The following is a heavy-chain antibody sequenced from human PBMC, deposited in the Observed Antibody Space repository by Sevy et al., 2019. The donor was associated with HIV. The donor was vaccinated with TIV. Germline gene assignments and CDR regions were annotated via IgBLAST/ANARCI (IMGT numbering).Heavy chain of an antibody. CDR2: IYHTGNT. Sequence: SETLSLTCAVSGVSISSGAYSWNWIRQPPGKGLEWIGYIYHTGNTYYNPSLKSRITISLDRSKNQFSLRLSSVTAADTAVYFCARDGGTMTAPGSFDIWGQGTMVTVSS. J-gene: IGHJ3*02. CDR3: ARDGGTMTAPGSFDI. D-gene: IGHD2-21*02. V-gene: IGHV4-30-2*01. CDR1: GVSISSGAYS.